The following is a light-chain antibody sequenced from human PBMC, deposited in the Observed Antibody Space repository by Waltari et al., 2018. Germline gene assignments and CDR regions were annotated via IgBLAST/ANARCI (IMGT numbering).Light chain of an antibody. Sequence: DIQMTQSPSTLSASVVDRATITCRASRRISGYLAWYQQKPGKAPKLLIYKSSNVESGVPARFSGSGSGTEFPLTISSLQPDDFATYYCQQYNISPLTFGGGTKVEIK. CDR2: KSS. CDR1: RRISGY. V-gene: IGKV1-5*03. CDR3: QQYNISPLT. J-gene: IGKJ4*01.